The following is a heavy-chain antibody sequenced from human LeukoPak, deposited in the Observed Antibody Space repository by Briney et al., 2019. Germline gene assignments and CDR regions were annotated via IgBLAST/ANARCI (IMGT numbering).Heavy chain of an antibody. CDR2: IWYDGSNK. D-gene: IGHD1-1*01. CDR3: ARSLERRVFDY. J-gene: IGHJ4*02. V-gene: IGHV3-33*01. CDR1: GFTFSSYG. Sequence: GRCLRLSCAASGFTFSSYGMHWVRQAPGKGLEWVAVIWYDGSNKYYADSVKGRFTISRDNSKNTLYLQMNSLRAEDTAVYYCARSLERRVFDYWGQGTLVTVSS.